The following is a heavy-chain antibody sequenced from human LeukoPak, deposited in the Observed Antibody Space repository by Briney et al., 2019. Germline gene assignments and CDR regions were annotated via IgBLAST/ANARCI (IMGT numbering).Heavy chain of an antibody. V-gene: IGHV4-59*12. CDR1: GGSISSYY. Sequence: SETLSLTCTVSGGSISSYYWSWIRQPPGKGLEWIGYIYYSGSTNYNPSLKSRVTISVDTSKNQFSLKLSSVTAADTAVYYCAREAWSYYYYGMDVWGQGTTVTVSS. CDR2: IYYSGST. D-gene: IGHD3-3*01. J-gene: IGHJ6*02. CDR3: AREAWSYYYYGMDV.